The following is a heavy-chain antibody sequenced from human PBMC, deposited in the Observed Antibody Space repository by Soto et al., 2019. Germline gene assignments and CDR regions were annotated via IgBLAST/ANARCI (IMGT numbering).Heavy chain of an antibody. CDR2: INPILSMS. CDR1: GDTFTFYS. CDR3: ASSYGSGYRAFDY. Sequence: QVQLVQSGAEVKKPGSSVRVSCKASGDTFTFYSINWVRQAPGLGLEWMGRINPILSMSNYAQRFQGRVKMTADKSTSTAYMELSSLRSEDTDMYYCASSYGSGYRAFDYWGQGAVITVS. D-gene: IGHD3-10*01. J-gene: IGHJ4*02. V-gene: IGHV1-69*02.